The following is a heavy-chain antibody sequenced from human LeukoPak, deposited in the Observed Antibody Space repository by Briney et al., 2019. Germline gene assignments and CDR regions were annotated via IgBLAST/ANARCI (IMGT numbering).Heavy chain of an antibody. J-gene: IGHJ4*02. Sequence: HPGRSLRLSCAASGFTFNGYAMHWVRQAPGKGLEWVSGISWNSGSIGYADSVKGRFTISRDYAKNSLYLQMNSLRAEDTALYYCAKDKYSDSSGYPDYWGQGTLVTVSS. D-gene: IGHD3-22*01. CDR3: AKDKYSDSSGYPDY. V-gene: IGHV3-9*01. CDR1: GFTFNGYA. CDR2: ISWNSGSI.